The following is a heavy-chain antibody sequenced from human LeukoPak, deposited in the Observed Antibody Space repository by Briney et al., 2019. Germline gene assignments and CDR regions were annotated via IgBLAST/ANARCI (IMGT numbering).Heavy chain of an antibody. Sequence: SQTLSLTCAISGDSVSGNSAAWNWIRQSPSRGLEWLGRTYYRSKWSNDYAVSVKSRITINPDTSQDQFSLQLNSLTPEDTAVYYCARAPIGGWYFDLWGRGTLVTVSS. CDR1: GDSVSGNSAA. V-gene: IGHV6-1*01. CDR3: ARAPIGGWYFDL. D-gene: IGHD2-15*01. CDR2: TYYRSKWSN. J-gene: IGHJ2*01.